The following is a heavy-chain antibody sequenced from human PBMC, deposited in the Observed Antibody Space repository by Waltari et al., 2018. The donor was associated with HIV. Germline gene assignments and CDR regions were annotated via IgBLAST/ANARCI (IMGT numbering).Heavy chain of an antibody. CDR2: ISGRPRRT. J-gene: IGHJ6*02. V-gene: IGHV3-23*01. D-gene: IGHD4-17*01. CDR3: AKDLGLDYGDYAGYYYGMDV. CDR1: GFTFSSYA. Sequence: EVQLLESGGGLVQPGGSLRLSCAASGFTFSSYAMSWVRQAPGKGLEWVSAISGRPRRTYYADSVKGRFTISRDNSKNTLYLQMNSLRAEDTAVYYCAKDLGLDYGDYAGYYYGMDVWGQGTTVTVSS.